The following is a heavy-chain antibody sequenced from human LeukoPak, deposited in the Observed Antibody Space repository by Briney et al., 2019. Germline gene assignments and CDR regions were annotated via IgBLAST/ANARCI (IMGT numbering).Heavy chain of an antibody. CDR1: GGSISSGGYY. CDR3: ARGTMAAAGKFDC. V-gene: IGHV4-30-2*01. Sequence: SQTLSLTCTVSGGSISSGGYYWSWVRQPPGKGLVWIGYIYHSGSTYYNPSLKSRVTISVDRSKNQFSLSLNSVTAADTAVYYCARGTMAAAGKFDCWGQGTLVTVSS. J-gene: IGHJ4*02. CDR2: IYHSGST. D-gene: IGHD6-13*01.